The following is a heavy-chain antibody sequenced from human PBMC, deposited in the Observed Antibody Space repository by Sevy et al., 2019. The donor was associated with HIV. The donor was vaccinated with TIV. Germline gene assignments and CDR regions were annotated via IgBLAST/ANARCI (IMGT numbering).Heavy chain of an antibody. V-gene: IGHV3-48*02. Sequence: GGSLRLSCAASGLTFSSYSMNWVRQAPGKGLEWVSHISSSSSTIYYADSVKGRFTISRDNAKNSLYLQMNSLRDEDTAVYYCARVDFRSGYYTGDYYYMDVWGKWTTVTVSS. D-gene: IGHD3-3*01. J-gene: IGHJ6*03. CDR3: ARVDFRSGYYTGDYYYMDV. CDR2: ISSSSSTI. CDR1: GLTFSSYS.